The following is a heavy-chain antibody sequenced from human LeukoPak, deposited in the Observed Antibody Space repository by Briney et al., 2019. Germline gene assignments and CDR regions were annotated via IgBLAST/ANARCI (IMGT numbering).Heavy chain of an antibody. V-gene: IGHV3-23*01. D-gene: IGHD3-22*01. Sequence: LTGASLRLSCAASGFTFSSYAVSWVRQAPGKGLEWVSAISGSGGSTYYADSVKGRFTISRDNSKNTLYLQMNSLRAEDTAVYYCAKDQIYYDSSGYYGLAEYFQRWGQGTLVTVSS. CDR2: ISGSGGST. CDR3: AKDQIYYDSSGYYGLAEYFQR. J-gene: IGHJ1*01. CDR1: GFTFSSYA.